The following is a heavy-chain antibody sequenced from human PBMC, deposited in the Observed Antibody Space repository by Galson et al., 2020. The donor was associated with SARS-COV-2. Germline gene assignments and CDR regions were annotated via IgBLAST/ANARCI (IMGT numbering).Heavy chain of an antibody. V-gene: IGHV3-72*01. CDR3: ARDRGYCSGGTCYYYGMDV. J-gene: IGHJ6*02. CDR1: GFRLSDHY. Sequence: GESLKISCAASGFRLSDHYMDWVRQAPGKGLEWVGRSRHEANSYTTEYAASVKGRFTISRDDSKNSLYLQMNSLKTEDTAVYYCARDRGYCSGGTCYYYGMDVWGQGTTVTVSS. D-gene: IGHD2-15*01. CDR2: SRHEANSYTT.